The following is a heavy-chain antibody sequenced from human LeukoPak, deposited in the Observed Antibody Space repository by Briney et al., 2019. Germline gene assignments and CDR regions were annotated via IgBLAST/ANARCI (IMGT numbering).Heavy chain of an antibody. CDR2: MYYSGST. Sequence: SETLSLTCTVSGDSISSTSYYWGWIRQPPGKGLEWIGSMYYSGSTYYNPSLKSRVTISVDTSKNQFSLKLSSVTAADTAVYYCATVVAGSYNRFDPWGQGTLVTVSS. D-gene: IGHD6-19*01. CDR1: GDSISSTSYY. V-gene: IGHV4-39*01. CDR3: ATVVAGSYNRFDP. J-gene: IGHJ5*02.